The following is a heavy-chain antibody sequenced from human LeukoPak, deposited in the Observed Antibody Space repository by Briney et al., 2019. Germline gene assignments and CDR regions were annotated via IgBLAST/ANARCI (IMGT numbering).Heavy chain of an antibody. J-gene: IGHJ3*02. CDR3: ARKIRGIDAFDI. Sequence: SETLSLTCTVSGGSMTGYYWTWIRQPPGKGLEWIGYIYHDGNTNYNPSLKSRVTISVDTSKKQFPLKLSSVTAADTAVYYCARKIRGIDAFDIWGQGTMVTVSS. V-gene: IGHV4-59*01. CDR1: GGSMTGYY. CDR2: IYHDGNT. D-gene: IGHD3-10*01.